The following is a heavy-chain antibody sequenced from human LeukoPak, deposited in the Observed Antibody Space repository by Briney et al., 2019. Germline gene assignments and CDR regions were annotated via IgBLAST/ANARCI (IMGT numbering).Heavy chain of an antibody. CDR3: XSVLPGYSSGWFD. J-gene: IGHJ4*02. V-gene: IGHV3-73*01. D-gene: IGHD6-19*01. CDR1: GFTFSGSA. CDR2: IRSKANSYAT. Sequence: PGGSLRLSCAASGFTFSGSAMHWVRQASGKGLEWVGRIRSKANSYATAYAASVKGRFTISRDDSKNTAYLQMNSLKTEDTAVYYCXSVLPGYSSGWFDWGQGTLVTVSS.